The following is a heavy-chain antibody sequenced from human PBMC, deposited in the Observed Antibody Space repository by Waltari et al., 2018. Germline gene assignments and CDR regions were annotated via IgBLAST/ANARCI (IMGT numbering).Heavy chain of an antibody. CDR3: ARGFLDYYYYGMDV. CDR2: IYYSGST. Sequence: QVQLQESGPGLVKPSETLSLTCTVSGGSISSHYWSWIRQPPGKRLEWIGYIYYSGSTNYNPSLKSRVTISVDTSKNQFSLKLSSVTAADTAVYYCARGFLDYYYYGMDVWGQGTTVTVSS. CDR1: GGSISSHY. D-gene: IGHD3-3*01. J-gene: IGHJ6*02. V-gene: IGHV4-59*11.